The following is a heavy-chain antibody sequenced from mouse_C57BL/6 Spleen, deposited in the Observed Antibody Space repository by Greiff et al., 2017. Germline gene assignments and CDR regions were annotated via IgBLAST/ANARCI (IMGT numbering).Heavy chain of an antibody. D-gene: IGHD1-1*01. V-gene: IGHV5-16*01. CDR1: GFTFSDYY. J-gene: IGHJ3*01. CDR3: ASGRYGAY. Sequence: EVKVVESEGGLVQPGSSVKLSCTASGFTFSDYYMAWVRQVPEKGLEWVANINYDGSSNYYLDSLKSRFIISRDNAKHILYLQMRRLKSEDTATYYCASGRYGAYWGQGTLVTVSA. CDR2: INYDGSSN.